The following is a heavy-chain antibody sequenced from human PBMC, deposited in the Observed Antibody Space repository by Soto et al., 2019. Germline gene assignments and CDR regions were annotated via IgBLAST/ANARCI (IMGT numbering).Heavy chain of an antibody. CDR3: AKRGTIHYYDSSGSTQWPPEYFDY. CDR1: GGSFSGYY. Sequence: SETLSLTCAVYGGSFSGYYWSWIRQPPGKGLEWIGEINHSGSTNYNPSLKSRVTISVDTSKNQFSLKLSSVTAADTAVYYCAKRGTIHYYDSSGSTQWPPEYFDYWGQGTLVTVS. V-gene: IGHV4-34*01. D-gene: IGHD3-22*01. J-gene: IGHJ4*02. CDR2: INHSGST.